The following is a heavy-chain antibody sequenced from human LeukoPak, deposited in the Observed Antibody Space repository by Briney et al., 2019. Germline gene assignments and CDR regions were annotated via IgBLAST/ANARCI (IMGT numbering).Heavy chain of an antibody. CDR3: AREGTRWYTVTFDY. D-gene: IGHD4-17*01. CDR1: GYTFTSYD. V-gene: IGHV1-8*01. CDR2: MNPNSGNT. J-gene: IGHJ4*02. Sequence: GASVKVSCKASGYTFTSYDINWVRQATGQGLEWMGWMNPNSGNTGYAQKFQGRVTMTRNTSISTAYMELSSLRSEDTAVYYCAREGTRWYTVTFDYWGQGTLVTVSS.